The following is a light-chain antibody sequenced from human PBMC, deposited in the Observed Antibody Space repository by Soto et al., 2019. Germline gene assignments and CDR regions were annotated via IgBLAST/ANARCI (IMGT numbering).Light chain of an antibody. J-gene: IGLJ1*01. V-gene: IGLV2-14*01. Sequence: QYALTQPASVSGSPGQSITISCTGTSSDVGGYNYVSWYQQHPGKAPKLMIYEVSNRPSGVSTRFSGSKSGNTASLTISGLQAEDEAGYYCSSHTISTTLVFGSGTNVTVL. CDR1: SSDVGGYNY. CDR3: SSHTISTTLV. CDR2: EVS.